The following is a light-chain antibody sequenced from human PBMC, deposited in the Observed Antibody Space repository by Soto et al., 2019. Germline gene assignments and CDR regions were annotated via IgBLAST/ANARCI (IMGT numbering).Light chain of an antibody. J-gene: IGKJ2*01. CDR1: RNINNW. Sequence: DIQMTQSPSTLSASLGDRVTITCRASRNINNWLAWYQQKPGTAPKLLMYDASSLESGVPSRFSGSRSETEFTRTISSLQTSDFSTYYCQQYNSFPFTVGQGTKLDIK. CDR2: DAS. V-gene: IGKV1-5*01. CDR3: QQYNSFPFT.